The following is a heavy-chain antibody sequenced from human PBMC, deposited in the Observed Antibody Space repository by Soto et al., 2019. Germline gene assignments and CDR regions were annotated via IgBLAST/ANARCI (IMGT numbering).Heavy chain of an antibody. Sequence: ASETLSLTCTVSGGSIRSSSYYWGWIRQPPGKGLEWIGSIYYTGSTYYSPSLRSRVSISVDTSKNQFSLKLTSVTAADTAVFYCARQGSSWYNSYGMDVWGQGTTVTVSS. J-gene: IGHJ6*02. D-gene: IGHD6-13*01. CDR3: ARQGSSWYNSYGMDV. CDR2: IYYTGST. V-gene: IGHV4-39*01. CDR1: GGSIRSSSYY.